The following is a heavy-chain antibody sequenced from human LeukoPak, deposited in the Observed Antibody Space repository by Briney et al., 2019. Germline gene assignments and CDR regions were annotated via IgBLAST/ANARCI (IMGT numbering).Heavy chain of an antibody. D-gene: IGHD1-26*01. Sequence: GGSLRLSCEASRFSFSAYPMGWVRRAPGKGLEWVSGISSSGDVTFHADPVKGRFTISRDNSKNTLYLQMNSLRAEDTAEYYCAKSLLTTASGTGRAFDIWGQGTMVTVSA. CDR1: RFSFSAYP. CDR2: ISSSGDVT. CDR3: AKSLLTTASGTGRAFDI. J-gene: IGHJ3*02. V-gene: IGHV3-23*01.